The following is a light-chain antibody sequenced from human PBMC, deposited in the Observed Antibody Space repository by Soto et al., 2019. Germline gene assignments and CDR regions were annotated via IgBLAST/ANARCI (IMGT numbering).Light chain of an antibody. J-gene: IGLJ1*01. CDR3: SSYTSSSTRV. V-gene: IGLV2-14*01. CDR2: EVS. Sequence: QSALTRPASVSGSPGQSITISCTGTSSDVGGYNYVSWYQQHPGKAPKLMIYEVSNRPSGVSNRFSGSKSGNTASLTISGLQAEDEADDYCSSYTSSSTRVFGTGTKLTVL. CDR1: SSDVGGYNY.